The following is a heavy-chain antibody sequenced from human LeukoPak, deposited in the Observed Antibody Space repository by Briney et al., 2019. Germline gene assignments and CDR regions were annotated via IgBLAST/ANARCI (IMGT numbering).Heavy chain of an antibody. CDR3: ARVHTVGIVVPGY. V-gene: IGHV1-2*02. J-gene: IGHJ4*02. D-gene: IGHD1-26*01. CDR1: GYTFTGYY. CDR2: INPNSGGT. Sequence: ASVKVSCKASGYTFTGYYMHWVRQAPGQGLEWMGWINPNSGGTNYAQKFQGRVTMTRDTSISTAYMEPSRLRSDDTAVYYCARVHTVGIVVPGYWGQGTLVTVSS.